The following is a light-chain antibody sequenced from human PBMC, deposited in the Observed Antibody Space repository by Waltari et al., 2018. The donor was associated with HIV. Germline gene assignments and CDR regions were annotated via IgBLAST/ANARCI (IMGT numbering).Light chain of an antibody. Sequence: QSVLTQPPSASGTPGQRVTISCSGGSSNIGSKYVYWYQQLPGTAPQLLMYRNNQRPTGVPDRFSGSKSGTSASLAISGLRSEEEADYFCATWEDSLSGWVFGGGTNLTVL. CDR3: ATWEDSLSGWV. CDR1: SSNIGSKY. J-gene: IGLJ3*02. V-gene: IGLV1-47*01. CDR2: RNN.